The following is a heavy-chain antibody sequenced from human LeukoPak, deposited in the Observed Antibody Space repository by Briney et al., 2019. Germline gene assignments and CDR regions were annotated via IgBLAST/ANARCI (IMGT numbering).Heavy chain of an antibody. D-gene: IGHD3-3*01. CDR1: GFTFSNYA. V-gene: IGHV3-23*01. CDR3: AKDDPYVLLSAYRDRVY. J-gene: IGHJ4*02. Sequence: GGSLRLSCAASGFTFSNYAMRWVRQAPGRGLGWVSAISGSGGSTYYADSVKGRFTISRDNSKDTLYLQMNSLRAEDTAVYYCAKDDPYVLLSAYRDRVYWGQGTLVTVSS. CDR2: ISGSGGST.